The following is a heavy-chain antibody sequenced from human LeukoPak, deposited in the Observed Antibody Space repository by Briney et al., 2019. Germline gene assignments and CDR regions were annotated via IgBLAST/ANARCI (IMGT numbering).Heavy chain of an antibody. Sequence: SGGSLRLSCAASGFTFSSYGMHWVRQAPGKGLEWVAFIRYDGSNKYYADSVKGRFTISRDNSENTLYLQMNSLRAEDTAVYYCANPSGPGFDYWGQGTLVTVSS. D-gene: IGHD7-27*01. CDR1: GFTFSSYG. CDR2: IRYDGSNK. CDR3: ANPSGPGFDY. V-gene: IGHV3-30*02. J-gene: IGHJ4*02.